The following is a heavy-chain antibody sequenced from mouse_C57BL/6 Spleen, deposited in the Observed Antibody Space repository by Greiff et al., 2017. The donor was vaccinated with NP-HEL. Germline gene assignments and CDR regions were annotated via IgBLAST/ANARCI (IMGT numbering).Heavy chain of an antibody. Sequence: VHVKQSGPELVKPGASVKISCKASGYSFTDYNMNWVKQSNGKSLEWIGVINPNYGTTSYNQKFKGKATLTVDQSSSTAYMQLNSLTSEDSAVYYWASQVDYYAMDYWGQGTSVTVSS. D-gene: IGHD1-3*01. CDR2: INPNYGTT. J-gene: IGHJ4*01. CDR3: ASQVDYYAMDY. V-gene: IGHV1-39*01. CDR1: GYSFTDYN.